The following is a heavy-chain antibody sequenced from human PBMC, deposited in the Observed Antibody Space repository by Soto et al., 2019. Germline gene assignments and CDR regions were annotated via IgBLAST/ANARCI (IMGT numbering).Heavy chain of an antibody. D-gene: IGHD3-10*01. J-gene: IGHJ6*02. CDR2: ITSDGSST. Sequence: EVQLVESGGGLVQPGGSLRLSCAASGFTFSSYWMHWVRQAPGKGLVWVSRITSDGSSTSYADSVKGRFTISRDNAKNTLYLQMNSLRAEDTAVYYCARDMKVRGVIITFRPWLNYGMDVWGQGTTVTVSS. CDR1: GFTFSSYW. CDR3: ARDMKVRGVIITFRPWLNYGMDV. V-gene: IGHV3-74*01.